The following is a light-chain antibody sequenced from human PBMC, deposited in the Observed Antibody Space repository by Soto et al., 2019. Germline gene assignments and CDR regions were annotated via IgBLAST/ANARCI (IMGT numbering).Light chain of an antibody. J-gene: IGKJ1*01. CDR3: QQYGSSIKT. CDR2: GAS. V-gene: IGKV3-15*01. Sequence: EIVMTQSPATLSVSPGERATLSCRASQSVSSNLAWYQQKPGQAPRLLIYGASTRATGIPARFSGSGSGTEFTLTISSLQYEDFEVYSCQQYGSSIKTLGQGTKGDIK. CDR1: QSVSSN.